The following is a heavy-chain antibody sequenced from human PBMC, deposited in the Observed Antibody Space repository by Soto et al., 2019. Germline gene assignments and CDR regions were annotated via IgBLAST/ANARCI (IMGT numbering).Heavy chain of an antibody. J-gene: IGHJ3*02. CDR2: IIPILGIA. D-gene: IGHD1-7*01. CDR1: GGTFSSYT. Sequence: SVKVSCKASGGTFSSYTISWVRQAPGQGLEWMGRIIPILGIANYAQKFQGRVTITADKSTSTAYMELSSLRSEDTAVYYYARAPQGITETSAEAFDIWGKGKMFTV. V-gene: IGHV1-69*02. CDR3: ARAPQGITETSAEAFDI.